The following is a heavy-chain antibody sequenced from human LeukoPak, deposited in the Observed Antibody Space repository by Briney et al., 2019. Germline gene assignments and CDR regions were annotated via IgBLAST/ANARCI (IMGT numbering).Heavy chain of an antibody. J-gene: IGHJ4*02. Sequence: PGRSLRLSCAASGFTLYDYAMHGVRPAPGKGLEWVSGISWKSDRIGNADSVKGRFTISRDNAKNSLYLQMNSLRAEDTGVYYCAKLHGYRYGFDYWGQGTLVTVSS. CDR2: ISWKSDRI. CDR3: AKLHGYRYGFDY. D-gene: IGHD5-18*01. CDR1: GFTLYDYA. V-gene: IGHV3-9*01.